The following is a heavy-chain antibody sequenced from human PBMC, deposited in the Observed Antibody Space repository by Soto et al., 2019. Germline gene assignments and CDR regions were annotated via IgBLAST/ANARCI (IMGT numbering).Heavy chain of an antibody. J-gene: IGHJ4*02. CDR1: GYTFSRYG. V-gene: IGHV1-18*04. CDR2: FSTHNDNT. CDR3: ATTSYTSGCLDY. D-gene: IGHD6-19*01. Sequence: QVQLVQSGPEVKKPGASVKVSCKASGYTFSRYGIAWVRQAPGQGLEWMGWFSTHNDNTNYEQKFPGRVTMTTDTSTSTAYMELRSLRSDDSAIYYCATTSYTSGCLDYWGQGTLVTVSS.